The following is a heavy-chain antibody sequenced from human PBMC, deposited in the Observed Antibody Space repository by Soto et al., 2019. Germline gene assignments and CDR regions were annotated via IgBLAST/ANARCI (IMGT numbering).Heavy chain of an antibody. J-gene: IGHJ4*02. Sequence: QVQLVESGGGVVQPGRSLRLSCAASGFTFSSYGMHWVRQAPGKGLEWVAVIWFDGSNTFYADSVKGRFTISRDNSTNTVALQMTSLRDEDSAAYYCATTGPYWGQGTLVTVSS. V-gene: IGHV3-33*01. CDR2: IWFDGSNT. CDR3: ATTGPY. CDR1: GFTFSSYG.